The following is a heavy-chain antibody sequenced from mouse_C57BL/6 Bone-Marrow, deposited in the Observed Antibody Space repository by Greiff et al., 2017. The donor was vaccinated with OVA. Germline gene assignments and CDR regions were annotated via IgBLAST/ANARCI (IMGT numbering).Heavy chain of an antibody. CDR3: ARWYGNPTYYYAMDY. V-gene: IGHV1-76*01. CDR1: GYTFTDYY. D-gene: IGHD2-10*02. J-gene: IGHJ4*01. Sequence: QVQLQQSGAELLRPGASVKLSCKASGYTFTDYYITWVKQRPGQGLEWIARIYPGSGNTYYHEKFKGKATLTAEKSSSTAYMQLSSLTSEDSAVYFCARWYGNPTYYYAMDYWGQGTSVTVSS. CDR2: IYPGSGNT.